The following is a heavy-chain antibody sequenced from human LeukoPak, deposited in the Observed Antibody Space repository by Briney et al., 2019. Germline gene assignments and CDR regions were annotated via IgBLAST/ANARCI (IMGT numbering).Heavy chain of an antibody. Sequence: ASVKVSCKASGGTFSSYAISWVRQAPGQGLEWMGRIIPIFGTANYAQKFQGRVTITTDESTSTAYMELSSLRSEDTAVYYCARESLGLLYYYMDVWGKGTTVTVSS. CDR1: GGTFSSYA. CDR3: ARESLGLLYYYMDV. J-gene: IGHJ6*03. V-gene: IGHV1-69*05. CDR2: IIPIFGTA.